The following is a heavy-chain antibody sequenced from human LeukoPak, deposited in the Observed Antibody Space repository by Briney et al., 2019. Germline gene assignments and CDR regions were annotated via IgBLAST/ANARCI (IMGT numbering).Heavy chain of an antibody. CDR3: AKGGAYYYDSSGYYDY. CDR2: ISGSGGST. Sequence: GGSLRLSCAASGFTFSSYAMSWVRQTPGKGLEWVSAISGSGGSTFYADSVKGRFTISRDNSKNTLYLQMNSLRAEDTAVYYCAKGGAYYYDSSGYYDYWGQGTLVTVSS. CDR1: GFTFSSYA. J-gene: IGHJ4*02. V-gene: IGHV3-23*01. D-gene: IGHD3-22*01.